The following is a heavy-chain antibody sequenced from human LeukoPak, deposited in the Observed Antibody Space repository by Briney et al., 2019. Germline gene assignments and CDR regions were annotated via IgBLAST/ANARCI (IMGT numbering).Heavy chain of an antibody. D-gene: IGHD3-10*01. CDR2: ISYDGTNQ. V-gene: IGHV3-30*18. CDR3: AKEDYDGSGSYLGY. Sequence: GRSLRLSCAASGFTLSSYGMHWVRQAPGKGLEWVAVISYDGTNQYHADSVKGRFTVSRDNSKNALYLQMNSLRAKDTAVYHCAKEDYDGSGSYLGYWGQGTLVTVSS. J-gene: IGHJ4*02. CDR1: GFTLSSYG.